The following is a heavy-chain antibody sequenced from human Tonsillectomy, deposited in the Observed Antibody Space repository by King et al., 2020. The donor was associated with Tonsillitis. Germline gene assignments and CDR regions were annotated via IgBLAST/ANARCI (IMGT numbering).Heavy chain of an antibody. V-gene: IGHV3-30*04. Sequence: ESGGGVVQPGRSLRLSCAASGFSFSYYAIHWVRQAPGKGLEWVAYMSSDGSNKYYADSVKGRFTISRDNTKHTLWLQMNGLRPEDTAVYYCARESNTGWGQYAEYFQHWGQGTLVTVSS. CDR2: MSSDGSNK. CDR3: ARESNTGWGQYAEYFQH. CDR1: GFSFSYYA. D-gene: IGHD6-19*01. J-gene: IGHJ1*01.